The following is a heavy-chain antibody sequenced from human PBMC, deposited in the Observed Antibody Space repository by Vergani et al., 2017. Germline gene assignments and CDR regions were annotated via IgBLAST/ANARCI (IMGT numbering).Heavy chain of an antibody. J-gene: IGHJ5*02. V-gene: IGHV4-39*07. CDR3: AREYDILTGYYRSRWFDP. Sequence: QLQLQESGPGLVKPSETLSLTCTVSGGSISSSSYYWGWIRQPPGKGLEWIGSIYYSGSTYYNPSLKSRVTIYVDTSKNQFSLNLSLVTAADTAVYYCAREYDILTGYYRSRWFDPWGQGTLVTVSS. CDR2: IYYSGST. D-gene: IGHD3-9*01. CDR1: GGSISSSSYY.